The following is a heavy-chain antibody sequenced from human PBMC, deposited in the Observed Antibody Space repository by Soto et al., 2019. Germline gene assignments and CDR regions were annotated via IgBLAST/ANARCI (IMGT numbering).Heavy chain of an antibody. V-gene: IGHV1-18*01. CDR2: INAYNGNT. D-gene: IGHD6-13*01. CDR3: ARGRYSSPDIYYYGLDV. J-gene: IGHJ6*02. CDR1: ASIFSSFG. Sequence: QVQLVQSGAEVKKPGASVKVSCKASASIFSSFGITWVRQAPGQGPEWMGRINAYNGNTKYAQEFQGRVTLTTDTSTSTAYMELRSLRSDDTAVYYCARGRYSSPDIYYYGLDVWGQGTAVTVSS.